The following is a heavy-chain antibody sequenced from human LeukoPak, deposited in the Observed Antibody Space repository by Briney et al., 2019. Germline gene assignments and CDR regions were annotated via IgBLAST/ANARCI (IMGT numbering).Heavy chain of an antibody. Sequence: GGSLRLSCAASGFTFSSYSMNWVRQAPGKGLEWVSSISSSSSYIYYTDSMKGRFTISRDNAKNSLYLQMNSLRAEDTAVYYCARVREAAAFDIWGQGTLVTVSS. CDR3: ARVREAAAFDI. D-gene: IGHD6-25*01. J-gene: IGHJ4*02. CDR1: GFTFSSYS. V-gene: IGHV3-21*01. CDR2: ISSSSSYI.